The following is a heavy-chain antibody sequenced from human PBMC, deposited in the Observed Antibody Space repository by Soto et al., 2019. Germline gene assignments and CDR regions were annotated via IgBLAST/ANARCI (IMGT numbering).Heavy chain of an antibody. CDR3: AKGRGGYNYGLDS. Sequence: EVQLLESGGGLVQPGGSLRLSCAASGFSFSSYAMVWVRQAPGKGLEWLSDITTGGGSTNYADSVKGRFTISRDNYRNTLFLQMNSLRAEDTATYYCAKGRGGYNYGLDSWGQGTLVTVSS. V-gene: IGHV3-23*01. D-gene: IGHD5-18*01. J-gene: IGHJ4*02. CDR2: ITTGGGST. CDR1: GFSFSSYA.